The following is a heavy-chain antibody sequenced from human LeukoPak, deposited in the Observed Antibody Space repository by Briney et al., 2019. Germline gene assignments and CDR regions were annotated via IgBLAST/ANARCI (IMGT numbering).Heavy chain of an antibody. V-gene: IGHV1-18*01. D-gene: IGHD3-9*01. Sequence: ASVKVSCKASGYTFTSYGISWVRQPPGQGLEWMGWISAYNGNTNYAQKLQGRVTMTTDTSTSTAYMELRSLRSDDTAVYYCASRYYDILTGYYSFDYWGQGTLVTVSS. CDR2: ISAYNGNT. CDR1: GYTFTSYG. CDR3: ASRYYDILTGYYSFDY. J-gene: IGHJ4*02.